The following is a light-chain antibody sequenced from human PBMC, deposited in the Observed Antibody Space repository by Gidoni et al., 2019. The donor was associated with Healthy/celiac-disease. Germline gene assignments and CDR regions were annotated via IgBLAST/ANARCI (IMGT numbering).Light chain of an antibody. CDR2: DAS. CDR1: QSVSSY. CDR3: QQRSNWPPD. J-gene: IGKJ4*01. Sequence: EIVLPQSPATLSLSPGERATLSCRASQSVSSYLAWYQQKPGQAPRLLIYDASNRATGIPARFSGSGSGTDFTLTISSLEPEDFAVYYCQQRSNWPPDFGGGTKVEIK. V-gene: IGKV3-11*01.